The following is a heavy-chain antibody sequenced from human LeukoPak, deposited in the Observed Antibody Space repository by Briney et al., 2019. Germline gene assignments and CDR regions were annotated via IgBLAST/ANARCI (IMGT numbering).Heavy chain of an antibody. J-gene: IGHJ4*02. CDR3: ARSASVAGIFDY. Sequence: TSETLSLTCTVSGGSISSYHWSWIRQPPGKGLESIGYIYSSGSTHYNPSLKSRVTISVDTSKNQFSLKLSSVTAAATAVYYCARSASVAGIFDYWGQGTLVTVSS. D-gene: IGHD6-19*01. V-gene: IGHV4-59*01. CDR1: GGSISSYH. CDR2: IYSSGST.